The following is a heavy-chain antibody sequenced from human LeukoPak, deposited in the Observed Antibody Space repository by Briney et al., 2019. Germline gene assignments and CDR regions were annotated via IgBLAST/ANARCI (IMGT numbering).Heavy chain of an antibody. V-gene: IGHV3-11*01. CDR1: GFTFSDYY. D-gene: IGHD3-22*01. CDR3: AREPFHYYDSSGYYDY. Sequence: GSLRLSCAASGFTFSDYYMSWIRQAPGKGLEWVSYISSSGSTIYYADSVKGQFTISRDNAKNSLYLQMNSLRAEDTAVYYCAREPFHYYDSSGYYDYWGQGTLVTVSS. J-gene: IGHJ4*02. CDR2: ISSSGSTI.